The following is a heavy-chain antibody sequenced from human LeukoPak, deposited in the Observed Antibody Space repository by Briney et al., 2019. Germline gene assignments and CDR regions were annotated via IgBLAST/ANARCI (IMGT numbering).Heavy chain of an antibody. CDR1: GFTFSSST. CDR3: VRGDSRDY. Sequence: GGSLRLSRAASGFTFSSSTMNWVRQAPGKGLEWVSSIGRSSRDMYYADSVRGRFTISRDNGKNSLFLQMNSLRAEDTSVYYCVRGDSRDYWGQGTLVTVSS. D-gene: IGHD6-13*01. V-gene: IGHV3-21*01. CDR2: IGRSSRDM. J-gene: IGHJ4*02.